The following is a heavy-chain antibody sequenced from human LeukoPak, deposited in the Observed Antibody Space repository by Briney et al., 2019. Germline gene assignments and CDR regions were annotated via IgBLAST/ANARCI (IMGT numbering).Heavy chain of an antibody. CDR1: GGSISSYY. CDR3: ARARNYYDSSDYYYEGDAFDI. V-gene: IGHV4-59*01. Sequence: SETLSLTCTVSGGSISSYYWSWIRQPPGKGLEWIGYIYYSGSTHYNPSLKSRVTISVDTSKNQFSLKLSSVTAADTAVYFCARARNYYDSSDYYYEGDAFDIWGQGTMVTVSS. D-gene: IGHD3-22*01. J-gene: IGHJ3*02. CDR2: IYYSGST.